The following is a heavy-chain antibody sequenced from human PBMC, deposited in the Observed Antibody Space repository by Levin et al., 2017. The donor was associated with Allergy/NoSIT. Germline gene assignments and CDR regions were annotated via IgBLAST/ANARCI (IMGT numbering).Heavy chain of an antibody. J-gene: IGHJ4*02. V-gene: IGHV4-31*03. CDR1: GDSFSSGDYV. Sequence: PSETLSLTCTVSGDSFSSGDYVWSWIRQRPGQGLEWMGYIYHTGGTHYNPSLRGRITISIDTSKKQFSLTLNSVTAADTAMYYCARERGRKEWFGELLLPSYFDSWGQGILVTVSS. CDR2: IYHTGGT. D-gene: IGHD3-10*01. CDR3: ARERGRKEWFGELLLPSYFDS.